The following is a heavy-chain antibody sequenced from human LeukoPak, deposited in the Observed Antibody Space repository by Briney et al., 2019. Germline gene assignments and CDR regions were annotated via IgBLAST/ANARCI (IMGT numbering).Heavy chain of an antibody. D-gene: IGHD3-10*01. CDR1: GFTFNRYT. J-gene: IGHJ4*02. CDR2: ISGSGGST. CDR3: ARERDGGSGSYYGY. Sequence: PGGSLRLSCAASGFTFNRYTMAWVRQAPGKGLEWVSDISGSGGSTYYADSVKGRSTISRDNSKNTLYLQMNSLRAEDTAVYFCARERDGGSGSYYGYWGQGTLVTVSS. V-gene: IGHV3-23*01.